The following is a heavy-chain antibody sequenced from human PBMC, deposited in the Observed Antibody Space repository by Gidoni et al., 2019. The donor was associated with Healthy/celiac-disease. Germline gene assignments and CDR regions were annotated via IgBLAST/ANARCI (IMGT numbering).Heavy chain of an antibody. CDR1: GYSFTSYW. J-gene: IGHJ6*03. CDR2: IYLGDSDT. CDR3: ARHLEAQCSGGSCYGYYYYYYMDV. V-gene: IGHV5-51*01. D-gene: IGHD2-15*01. Sequence: EVQLVQSGAEVQKPGESLKISCKASGYSFTSYWIGWVRQMPGKGLEWMGIIYLGDSDTRYSPSFQGQVTISADKSISTAYLQWSSLKASDTAMYYCARHLEAQCSGGSCYGYYYYYYMDVWGKGTTVTVSS.